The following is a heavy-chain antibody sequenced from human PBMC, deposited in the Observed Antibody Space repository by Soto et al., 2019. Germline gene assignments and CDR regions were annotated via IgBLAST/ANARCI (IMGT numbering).Heavy chain of an antibody. CDR2: IYYSGST. V-gene: IGHV4-59*12. D-gene: IGHD2-8*02. CDR1: GGSISGYY. J-gene: IGHJ4*02. Sequence: SETLSLTCTVSGGSISGYYWSWIRQPPGKGLEWIGYIYYSGSTNYNPSLKSRVTISVDTSMIQFSLKLSSVTALVSAVYYCARDKITGLFDYWGQGTLVTVSS. CDR3: ARDKITGLFDY.